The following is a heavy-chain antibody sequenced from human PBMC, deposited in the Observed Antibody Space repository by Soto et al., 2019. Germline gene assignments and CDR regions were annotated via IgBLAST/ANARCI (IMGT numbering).Heavy chain of an antibody. CDR3: ARDSYPYCSSTSCYSLPYYYYGMDV. D-gene: IGHD2-2*01. CDR2: IIPIFGTA. Sequence: SVKVSCKASGGTFSSYAISWVRQAPGQGLEWMGGIIPIFGTANYAQKFQGRVTITADESTSTAYMELSSLRSEDTAVYYCARDSYPYCSSTSCYSLPYYYYGMDVWGQGTTVTVSS. V-gene: IGHV1-69*13. J-gene: IGHJ6*02. CDR1: GGTFSSYA.